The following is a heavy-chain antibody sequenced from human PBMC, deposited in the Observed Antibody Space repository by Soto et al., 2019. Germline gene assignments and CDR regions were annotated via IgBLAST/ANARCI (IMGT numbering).Heavy chain of an antibody. V-gene: IGHV4-34*01. D-gene: IGHD3-9*01. J-gene: IGHJ5*02. CDR2: INHSGST. Sequence: SETLSLTCAVYGGSFSGYYWSWIRQPPGKGLEWIGEINHSGSTNYNPSLKSRVTISVDTSKNQFSLKLSSVTAADTAVYYCARGIRYFDWLTWFDPWGPGTLVTVSS. CDR3: ARGIRYFDWLTWFDP. CDR1: GGSFSGYY.